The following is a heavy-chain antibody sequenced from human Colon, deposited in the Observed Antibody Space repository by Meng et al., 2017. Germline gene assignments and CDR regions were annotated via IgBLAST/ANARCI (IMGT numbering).Heavy chain of an antibody. CDR1: GGSISTSGYY. J-gene: IGHJ5*02. V-gene: IGHV4-39*01. Sequence: QPQLQESGPGLVKPSEAPTLTCSGSGGSISTSGYYWGWIRQPPGKGLEWIGSIGHSGITYYTPSLKSRVTVSIDTSKSQFSLKLTSVTAADTAVYYCVRSSGWVRTGFDPWGQGTLVTVSS. D-gene: IGHD6-19*01. CDR2: IGHSGIT. CDR3: VRSSGWVRTGFDP.